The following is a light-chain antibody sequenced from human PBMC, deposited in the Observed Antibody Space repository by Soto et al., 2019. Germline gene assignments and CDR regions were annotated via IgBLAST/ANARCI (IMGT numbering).Light chain of an antibody. CDR3: QSYDSSLSGCVV. CDR1: SSNIGAGYD. Sequence: QSALTQPPSVSGAPGQRVTISCTGSSSNIGAGYDVHWYQHLPGTAPKLLIYGNNNRPSGVPDRFSGSKSGTSASLAITGLQAEDEADYYCQSYDSSLSGCVVFGGGTKLTVL. V-gene: IGLV1-40*01. J-gene: IGLJ2*01. CDR2: GNN.